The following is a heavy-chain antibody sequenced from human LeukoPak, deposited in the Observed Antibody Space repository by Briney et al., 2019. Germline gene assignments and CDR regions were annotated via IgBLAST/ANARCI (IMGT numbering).Heavy chain of an antibody. J-gene: IGHJ4*02. V-gene: IGHV4-61*02. D-gene: IGHD3-3*01. Sequence: PSETLSLTCTVSGGSISSGSYYWSWIRQPAGKGLEWIGRMYTSGSTNYNPSLKSRVTISVDTSKNQFSLKLSSVTAADTAVYYCAREEWLAIDYWGQGTLVTVSS. CDR1: GGSISSGSYY. CDR2: MYTSGST. CDR3: AREEWLAIDY.